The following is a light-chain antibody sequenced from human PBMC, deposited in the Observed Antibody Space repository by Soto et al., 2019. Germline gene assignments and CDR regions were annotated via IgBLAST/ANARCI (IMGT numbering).Light chain of an antibody. CDR2: QDT. CDR1: KLGDKY. CDR3: QAWDSSTAV. V-gene: IGLV3-1*01. Sequence: SYELTQPPSVSVSPGQTASITCSGDKLGDKYAYWYQQKPGQSPVVVIYQDTKRPSGIPERFSGSNSGNTATLTISGTQAMDEADYYCQAWDSSTAVFGGGTKLTVL. J-gene: IGLJ2*01.